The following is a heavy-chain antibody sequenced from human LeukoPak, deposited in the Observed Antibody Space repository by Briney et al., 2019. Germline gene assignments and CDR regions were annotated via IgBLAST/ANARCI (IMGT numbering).Heavy chain of an antibody. CDR3: ATDSSSRHYYYYYMDV. D-gene: IGHD6-6*01. J-gene: IGHJ6*03. CDR1: GFTFSSYG. V-gene: IGHV4-34*01. Sequence: PGGSLRLSCAASGFTFSSYGMSWIRQPPGKGLEWIGEINHSGSTNYNPSPKSRVTISVDTSKNQFSLNLRSVTAADTAVYYCATDSSSRHYYYYYMDVWGKGTTVTVS. CDR2: INHSGST.